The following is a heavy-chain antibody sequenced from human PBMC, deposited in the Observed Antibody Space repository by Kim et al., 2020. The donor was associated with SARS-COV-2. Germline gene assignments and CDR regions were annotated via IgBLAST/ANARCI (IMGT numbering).Heavy chain of an antibody. J-gene: IGHJ6*02. D-gene: IGHD6-19*01. V-gene: IGHV3-30*04. CDR1: GFTFSSYA. Sequence: GGSLRLSCAASGFTFSSYAMHWVRQAPGKGLEWVAVISYDGSNKYYADSVKGRFTISRDNSKNTLYLQMNSLRAEDTAVYYCARGLVGGYYYGMDVWGQGTTVTVSS. CDR2: ISYDGSNK. CDR3: ARGLVGGYYYGMDV.